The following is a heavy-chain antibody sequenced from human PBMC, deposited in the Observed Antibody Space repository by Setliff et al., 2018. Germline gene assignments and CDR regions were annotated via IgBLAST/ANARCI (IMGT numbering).Heavy chain of an antibody. V-gene: IGHV1-69*05. CDR3: SRFGLYYEAVYGGGDYYYYGMDV. CDR2: IIPIFGTA. CDR1: GGTFSSYA. J-gene: IGHJ6*02. Sequence: SVKVSCKASGGTFSSYAISWVRQAPGQGLEWMGGIIPIFGTANYAQKFQGRVTMTTDTSTGTIYMELRSLRADDTAVYYCSRFGLYYEAVYGGGDYYYYGMDVWGQGTTVTVSS. D-gene: IGHD3-16*01.